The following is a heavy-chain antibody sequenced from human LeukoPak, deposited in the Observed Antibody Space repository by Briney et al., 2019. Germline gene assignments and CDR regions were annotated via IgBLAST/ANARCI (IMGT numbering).Heavy chain of an antibody. CDR1: GFSFSTYA. CDR2: ISGSASRI. J-gene: IGHJ4*02. Sequence: PGGSLRLSCSASGFSFSTYAMTWVRQVPGKGLEWVSGISGSASRIFYVDSVKGRFTISRDNAKNSLSLQMNSLRAEDTAVYYCARGVPARRFDYWGQGTLVTVSS. V-gene: IGHV3-23*01. CDR3: ARGVPARRFDY.